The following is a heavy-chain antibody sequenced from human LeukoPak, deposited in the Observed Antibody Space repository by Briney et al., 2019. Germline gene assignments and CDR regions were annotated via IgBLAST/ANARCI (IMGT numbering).Heavy chain of an antibody. D-gene: IGHD2-2*01. CDR1: GGTFSSYA. CDR2: IIPIFGTA. Sequence: SVKVSCKASGGTFSSYAISWVRQAPGQGLEWMGRIIPIFGTANYAQKFQGRVTITADKSTSTAYMELSSLRSEDTAVYYCARDDRVPADLDYWGQGTLVTVSS. V-gene: IGHV1-69*06. CDR3: ARDDRVPADLDY. J-gene: IGHJ4*02.